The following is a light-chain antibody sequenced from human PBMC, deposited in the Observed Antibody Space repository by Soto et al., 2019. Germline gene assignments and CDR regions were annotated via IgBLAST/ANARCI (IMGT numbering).Light chain of an antibody. CDR3: SSYTSSSTYV. Sequence: QSVLTQPASVSGSPGQSITISCTGTSSDVGYYNYVSWYQQHPGKAPKLMIYDVINRPSGVSNRFSGSKSGNPASLTISGLQAEDEADYYCSSYTSSSTYVFGTGTKVTVL. CDR2: DVI. V-gene: IGLV2-14*01. CDR1: SSDVGYYNY. J-gene: IGLJ1*01.